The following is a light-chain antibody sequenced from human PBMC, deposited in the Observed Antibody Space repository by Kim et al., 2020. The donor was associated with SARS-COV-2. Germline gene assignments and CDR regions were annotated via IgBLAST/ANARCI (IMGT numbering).Light chain of an antibody. Sequence: VKLSCALSSGDSNDIIAWDQQQPEKAPRDLMRGEGSGKDDMRGGIPDRVSGASAGADRDLTILNLQSEEEADYYCETWDSPTHGVFGGGTKLTVL. CDR3: ETWDSPTHGV. V-gene: IGLV4-60*03. CDR2: GEGSGKD. J-gene: IGLJ3*02. CDR1: SGDSNDI.